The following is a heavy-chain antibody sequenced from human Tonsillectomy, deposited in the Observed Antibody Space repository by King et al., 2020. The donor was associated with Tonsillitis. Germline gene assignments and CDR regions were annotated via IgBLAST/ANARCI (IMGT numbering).Heavy chain of an antibody. J-gene: IGHJ4*02. CDR2: ISSSGSTT. D-gene: IGHD1-26*01. CDR1: GFTFSTYE. Sequence: DVQLVESGGDLVQPGGSLRLSCAASGFTFSTYEMNWVRQAPGKGLEWVSYISSSGSTTYDADSVKGRFTISRDNAKNSLYLQMNSLRAEDTAVYYCAAGGSCDYWGQGTLVTVSS. CDR3: AAGGSCDY. V-gene: IGHV3-48*03.